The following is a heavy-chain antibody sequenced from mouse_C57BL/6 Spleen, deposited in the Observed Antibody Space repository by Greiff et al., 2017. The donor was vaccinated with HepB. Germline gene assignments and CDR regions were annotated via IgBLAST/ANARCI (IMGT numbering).Heavy chain of an antibody. CDR3: ARYSYYYGSSYEWYFDV. CDR1: GYSFTDYN. Sequence: EVKLQQSGPELVKPGASVKISCKASGYSFTDYNMNWVKQSNGKSLEWIGVINPNYGTTSYNQKFKGKATLTVDQSSSTAYMQLNSLTSEDSAVYYCARYSYYYGSSYEWYFDVWGTGTTVTVSS. J-gene: IGHJ1*03. D-gene: IGHD1-1*01. V-gene: IGHV1-39*01. CDR2: INPNYGTT.